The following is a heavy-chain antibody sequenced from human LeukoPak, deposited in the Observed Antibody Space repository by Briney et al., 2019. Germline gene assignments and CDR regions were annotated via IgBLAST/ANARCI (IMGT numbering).Heavy chain of an antibody. Sequence: QSRGSLRLSCAASGFTFSSYAMHWVRQAPGKGLEWVAVISYDGSNKYYADSVKGRFTISRDNSKNTLYLQMNSLRAEDTAVYYCARDKGPPNYWGQGTLVTVSS. CDR1: GFTFSSYA. CDR3: ARDKGPPNY. CDR2: ISYDGSNK. J-gene: IGHJ4*02. V-gene: IGHV3-30-3*01.